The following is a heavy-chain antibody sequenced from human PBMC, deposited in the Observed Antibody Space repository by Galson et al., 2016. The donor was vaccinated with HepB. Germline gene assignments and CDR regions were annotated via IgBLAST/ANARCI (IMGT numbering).Heavy chain of an antibody. Sequence: QSGAEVKKPGESLEISCKGSGYSFTSYWIAWVRQMPGKGLEWMGIIYPGDSDTRYSPSFQGQVTISVDKSISTAHLQWSSLKASDTAMYFCARRRDTASSARYFDYWAQGTLVTVSS. V-gene: IGHV5-51*01. D-gene: IGHD1-26*01. CDR3: ARRRDTASSARYFDY. CDR1: GYSFTSYW. CDR2: IYPGDSDT. J-gene: IGHJ4*02.